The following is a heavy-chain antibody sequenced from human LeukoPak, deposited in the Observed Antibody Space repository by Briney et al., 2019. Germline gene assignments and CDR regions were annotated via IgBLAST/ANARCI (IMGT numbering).Heavy chain of an antibody. CDR3: ARGGYSYGSFRLYFDY. Sequence: SQTLSLTCTVSGGSISSGGYYWSWIRQPPGKGLEWIGNIYHSGSTNYNPSLKSRVTISVDRSKNQFSLKLSSVTAADTAVYYCARGGYSYGSFRLYFDYWGQGTLVTVSS. J-gene: IGHJ4*02. V-gene: IGHV4-30-2*01. D-gene: IGHD5-18*01. CDR2: IYHSGST. CDR1: GGSISSGGYY.